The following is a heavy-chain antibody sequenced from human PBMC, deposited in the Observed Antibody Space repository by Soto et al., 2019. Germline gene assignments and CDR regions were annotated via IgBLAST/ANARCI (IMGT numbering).Heavy chain of an antibody. Sequence: NPSETLSLTCAVYGGSFSGYYWSWIRQPPGKGLEWIGEINHSGSTNYNPSLKSRVTISVDTSKNQFSLKLSSVTAADTAVYYCARGFALLWFGELPFYYYYYGMDVWGQGTTVTV. CDR2: INHSGST. J-gene: IGHJ6*02. CDR3: ARGFALLWFGELPFYYYYYGMDV. D-gene: IGHD3-10*01. V-gene: IGHV4-34*01. CDR1: GGSFSGYY.